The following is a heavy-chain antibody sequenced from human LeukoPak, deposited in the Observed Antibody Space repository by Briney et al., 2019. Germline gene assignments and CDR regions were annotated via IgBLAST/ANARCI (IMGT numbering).Heavy chain of an antibody. CDR3: ARVDCSSTSCYVGRWFDP. J-gene: IGHJ5*02. Sequence: SETLSLTCTVSPGSINTGNYYWSWIRQPPGKGLEWIGYIYYSGNTYYNPSLKSRVTISVDTSKNQFSLKLTSVTAADTAVYFCARVDCSSTSCYVGRWFDPWGQGTLVTVSS. V-gene: IGHV4-30-4*01. CDR1: PGSINTGNYY. CDR2: IYYSGNT. D-gene: IGHD2-2*01.